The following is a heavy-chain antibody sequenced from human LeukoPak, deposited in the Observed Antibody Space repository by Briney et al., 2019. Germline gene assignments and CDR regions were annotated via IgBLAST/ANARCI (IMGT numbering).Heavy chain of an antibody. CDR1: GFTFSSYW. CDR3: ARVPLGSSWVLKNYYYYYMDV. V-gene: IGHV3-7*03. J-gene: IGHJ6*03. Sequence: GGSLRLSCAASGFTFSSYWMSWVRQAPGKGLELVANIKQDGSEKYYVDSVKGRFTISRDNAKNSLYLQMNSLRAEDTALYYCARVPLGSSWVLKNYYYYYMDVWGKGTTVTVSS. CDR2: IKQDGSEK. D-gene: IGHD6-6*01.